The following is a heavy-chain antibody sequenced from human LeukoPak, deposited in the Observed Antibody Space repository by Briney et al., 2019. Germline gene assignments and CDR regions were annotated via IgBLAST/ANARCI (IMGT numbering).Heavy chain of an antibody. Sequence: PSETLSLTCTASGGSISSGDYYWSWIRQPPGKGLEWIGYIHNSGSTNYNASLKSRVTISVDTSKNQFSLKLSSVTAADTAVYYCAREIRAYYYDSSGYDPPNWFDPWGQGTLVTVSS. CDR2: IHNSGST. CDR1: GGSISSGDYY. V-gene: IGHV4-61*08. D-gene: IGHD3-22*01. J-gene: IGHJ5*02. CDR3: AREIRAYYYDSSGYDPPNWFDP.